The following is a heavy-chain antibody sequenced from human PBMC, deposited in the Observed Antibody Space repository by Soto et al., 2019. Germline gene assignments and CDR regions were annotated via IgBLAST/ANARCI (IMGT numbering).Heavy chain of an antibody. D-gene: IGHD3-10*01. CDR3: AKSVGQREYYYGSGFFVDV. CDR1: GLTFSNYA. V-gene: IGHV3-23*01. Sequence: PGGSLSLSCAASGLTFSNYAMGWVRQAPGKGLEWVSAISGSGGSTYYADSVKGRFTISRDNSKNTLYLQMNSLRAEDTAVYYCAKSVGQREYYYGSGFFVDVWGQGTTVTVSS. J-gene: IGHJ6*02. CDR2: ISGSGGST.